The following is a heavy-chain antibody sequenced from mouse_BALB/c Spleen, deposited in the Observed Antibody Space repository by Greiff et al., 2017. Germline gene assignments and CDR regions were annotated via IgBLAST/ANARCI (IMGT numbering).Heavy chain of an antibody. D-gene: IGHD4-1*01. V-gene: IGHV2-3*01. J-gene: IGHJ4*01. Sequence: VKLVESGPGLVAPSQSLSITCTVSGFSLTSYGVSWVRQPPGKGLEWLGVIWGDGSTNYHSALISRLSISKDNSKSQVFLKLNSLQTDDTATYYCAKRDWDRGTRAMDYWGQGTSVTVSS. CDR1: GFSLTSYG. CDR2: IWGDGST. CDR3: AKRDWDRGTRAMDY.